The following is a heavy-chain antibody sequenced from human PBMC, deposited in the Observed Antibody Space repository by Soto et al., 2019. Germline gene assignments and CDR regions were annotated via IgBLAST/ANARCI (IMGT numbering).Heavy chain of an antibody. CDR1: GGTFSSYA. CDR2: IIPIFGTA. CDR3: ASRITIFGVVPFYGMDV. Sequence: QVQLVQSGAEVKKPGSSVKVSCKASGGTFSSYAISWLRQAPGQGLEWMGGIIPIFGTANYAQKFQGRVTITADESTSTAYMELSSLRSEDTAVYYCASRITIFGVVPFYGMDVWGQGTTVTVSS. V-gene: IGHV1-69*12. J-gene: IGHJ6*02. D-gene: IGHD3-3*01.